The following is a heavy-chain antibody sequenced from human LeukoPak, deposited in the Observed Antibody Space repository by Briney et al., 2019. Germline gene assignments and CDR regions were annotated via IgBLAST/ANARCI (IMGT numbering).Heavy chain of an antibody. J-gene: IGHJ4*02. D-gene: IGHD1-26*01. CDR2: IRYFGSNK. CDR3: AKIPPETIVGATTGFDY. CDR1: GFTFSSYG. Sequence: GCSLRLSCAASGFTFSSYGMHWVGQAPAKGLEWVAFIRYFGSNKYYADSVKGRFTISRDNSKNTLYLQMNSLRAEDTAVYYCAKIPPETIVGATTGFDYWGKGTLVTVSS. V-gene: IGHV3-30*02.